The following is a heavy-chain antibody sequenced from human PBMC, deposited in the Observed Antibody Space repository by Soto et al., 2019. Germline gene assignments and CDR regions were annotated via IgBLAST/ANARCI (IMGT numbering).Heavy chain of an antibody. CDR2: IWYDGSNK. CDR1: GFTFSSYG. J-gene: IGHJ6*02. Sequence: GGSLRLSCAASGFTFSSYGMHWVRQAPGKGLEWVAVIWYDGSNKYYADSVKGRFTISRDNSKNTLYLQMNSLRAEDTAVYYCARGYCSSTSCYWGYYYYGMDVWGQGTTVTVS. CDR3: ARGYCSSTSCYWGYYYYGMDV. D-gene: IGHD2-2*01. V-gene: IGHV3-33*01.